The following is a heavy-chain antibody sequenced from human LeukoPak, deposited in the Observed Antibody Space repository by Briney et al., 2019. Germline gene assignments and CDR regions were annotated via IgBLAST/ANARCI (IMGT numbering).Heavy chain of an antibody. Sequence: SETLSLTCTASGGSISSSSYYWGWIRQPPGKGLEWIGSIYYSGSTYYNPSLKSRVTISVDTSKNQFSLKLSSVTAADTAVYYCARVEVPAALFDYWGQGTLVTVSS. J-gene: IGHJ4*02. CDR1: GGSISSSSYY. D-gene: IGHD2-2*01. V-gene: IGHV4-39*07. CDR3: ARVEVPAALFDY. CDR2: IYYSGST.